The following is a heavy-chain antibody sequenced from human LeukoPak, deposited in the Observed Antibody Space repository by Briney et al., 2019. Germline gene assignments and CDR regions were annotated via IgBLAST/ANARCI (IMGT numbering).Heavy chain of an antibody. CDR2: INPNSGGT. D-gene: IGHD1-26*01. Sequence: ASVKVSCKAPGYTFTGYYMHWVRQAPGQGLEWMGWINPNSGGTNYAQKFQGRVTMTRDTSISTAYVELRSLTSDDAAVYYCAKLGGSSDYWGQGTLVTVSS. V-gene: IGHV1-2*02. CDR3: AKLGGSSDY. CDR1: GYTFTGYY. J-gene: IGHJ4*02.